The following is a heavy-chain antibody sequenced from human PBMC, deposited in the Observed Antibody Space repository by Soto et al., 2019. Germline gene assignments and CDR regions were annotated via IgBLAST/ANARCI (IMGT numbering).Heavy chain of an antibody. D-gene: IGHD4-17*01. CDR1: GGTFSSYA. V-gene: IGHV1-69*01. CDR2: IIPIFGTA. CDR3: ASLTVTTAGALDY. J-gene: IGHJ4*02. Sequence: QVQLVQSGAEVKKPGSSVKVSCKASGGTFSSYAISWVRQAPGQGLEGMGGIIPIFGTANYAQKFQGRGTITADESTSTAYMELSSLRSEDTAVYYCASLTVTTAGALDYWGQGTLVTVSS.